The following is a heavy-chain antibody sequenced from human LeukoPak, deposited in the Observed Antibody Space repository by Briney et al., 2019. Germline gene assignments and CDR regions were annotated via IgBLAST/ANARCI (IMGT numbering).Heavy chain of an antibody. CDR3: ARGVPSTRHAFDI. V-gene: IGHV4-61*05. D-gene: IGHD3-10*01. CDR2: IYYSGST. J-gene: IGHJ3*02. CDR1: GGSISSSSYY. Sequence: SETLSLTCTVSGGSISSSSYYWGWIRQPPGKGLEWIGYIYYSGSTNYNPSLKSRVTISVDTSKNQFSLKLSSVTAADTAVYYCARGVPSTRHAFDIWGQGTMVTVSS.